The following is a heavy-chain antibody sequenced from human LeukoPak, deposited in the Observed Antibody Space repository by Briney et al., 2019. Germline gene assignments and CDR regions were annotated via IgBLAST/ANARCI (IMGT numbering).Heavy chain of an antibody. J-gene: IGHJ4*02. D-gene: IGHD3-3*01. V-gene: IGHV1-18*01. Sequence: ASVKVSCKASGYTFTSYGISWVRQAPGQGLEWMGWISAYNGNTNYAQKLRGRVTMTTDTSTSTAYMELRSLRSDDTAVYYCARAELRFLEWPLDYWGQGTLVTVSS. CDR1: GYTFTSYG. CDR2: ISAYNGNT. CDR3: ARAELRFLEWPLDY.